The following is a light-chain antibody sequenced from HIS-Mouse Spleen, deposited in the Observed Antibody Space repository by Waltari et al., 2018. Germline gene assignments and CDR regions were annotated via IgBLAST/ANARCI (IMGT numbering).Light chain of an antibody. Sequence: QSALTQPRSVSGSPGQSVTISCTGTSSDVGGYNYVSWYQQHPGKAPKLMIYDVRKRPSWVPDRFSGSKSGNTASLTISGLQAEDEADYYCCSYAGSYTFVFGGGTKLTVL. CDR3: CSYAGSYTFV. CDR2: DVR. J-gene: IGLJ2*01. CDR1: SSDVGGYNY. V-gene: IGLV2-11*01.